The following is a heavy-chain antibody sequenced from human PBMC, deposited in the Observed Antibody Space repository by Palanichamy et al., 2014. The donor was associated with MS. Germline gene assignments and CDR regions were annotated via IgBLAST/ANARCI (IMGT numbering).Heavy chain of an antibody. CDR2: ISSNGGST. V-gene: IGHV3-64*01. CDR3: ARVLVGATEHGAFDI. CDR1: GFTFSSYA. D-gene: IGHD1-26*01. J-gene: IGHJ3*02. Sequence: EVQLVESGGGLVQPGGSLRLSCAASGFTFSSYAMHWVRQAPGKGLEYVSAISSNGGSTYYANSVKGRFTISRDNSKNTLYLQMGSLRAEDMAVYYCARVLVGATEHGAFDIWGQGTMVTASS.